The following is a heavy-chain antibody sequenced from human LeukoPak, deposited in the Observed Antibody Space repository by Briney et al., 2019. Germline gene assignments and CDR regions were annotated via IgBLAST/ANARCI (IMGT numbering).Heavy chain of an antibody. CDR1: GFTVTSSG. CDR3: ARDTAVAGYFDY. J-gene: IGHJ4*02. Sequence: PGRSLRLSCAASGFTVTSSGMNWVRQAPGKGLEWVSYISSSGSTIYYADSVKGRFTISRDNAKNSLYLQMNSLRAEDTAVYYCARDTAVAGYFDYWGQGTLVTVSS. D-gene: IGHD6-19*01. CDR2: ISSSGSTI. V-gene: IGHV3-48*04.